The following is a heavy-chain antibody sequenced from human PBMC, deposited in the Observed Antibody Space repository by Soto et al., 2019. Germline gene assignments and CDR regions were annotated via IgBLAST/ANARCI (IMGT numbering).Heavy chain of an antibody. Sequence: QVQLVQSGAEVKKPGSSVTVSCQASGGTFSSYAISCVRQAPGQGLEWMGGIIPIFGTANYAQKFQGRVTITADESTSTAYMELSSLRSEDTAVYYCARGVFRIFHYDSSGYLYYFDYWGQGPLVTVSS. J-gene: IGHJ4*02. CDR1: GGTFSSYA. V-gene: IGHV1-69*01. CDR3: ARGVFRIFHYDSSGYLYYFDY. D-gene: IGHD3-22*01. CDR2: IIPIFGTA.